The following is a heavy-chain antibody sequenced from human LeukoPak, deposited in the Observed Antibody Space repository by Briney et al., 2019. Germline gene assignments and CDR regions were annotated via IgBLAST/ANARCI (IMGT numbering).Heavy chain of an antibody. D-gene: IGHD6-13*01. CDR3: ARSFIAAAVLGDYFDY. V-gene: IGHV1-2*02. CDR2: INPNSGGT. CDR1: GYTFTGYY. J-gene: IGHJ4*02. Sequence: ASVKVSCKASGYTFTGYYMHWVRQAPGQGLEWMGWINPNSGGTNYAQKFQGRVTMTRDTSISTAYMELSRLRSDDTAVYYCARSFIAAAVLGDYFDYWGQGTLVTLSS.